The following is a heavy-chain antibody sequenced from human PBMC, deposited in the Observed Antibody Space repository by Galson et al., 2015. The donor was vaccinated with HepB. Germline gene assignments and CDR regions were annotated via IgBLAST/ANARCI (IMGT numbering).Heavy chain of an antibody. CDR2: ISGSGANS. Sequence: SLRLSCAASGFTFSRYAMSWVRQAPGKGLEWVSGISGSGANSYYADSVNGRFSISRDNSKNTLFLQVSSLRADDTAMYYCARSFDYDSTGISFDYWGQGMLVTVSS. V-gene: IGHV3-23*01. J-gene: IGHJ4*02. CDR1: GFTFSRYA. CDR3: ARSFDYDSTGISFDY. D-gene: IGHD3-22*01.